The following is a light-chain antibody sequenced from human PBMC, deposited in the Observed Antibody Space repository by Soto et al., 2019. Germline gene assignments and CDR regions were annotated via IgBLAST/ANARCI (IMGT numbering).Light chain of an antibody. CDR1: ERLSSVY. V-gene: IGKV3-20*01. J-gene: IGKJ5*01. CDR3: QQYGGSPRIT. Sequence: EIVLTQFQGTLSLSPGERATLSCRASERLSSVYLAWYQQTPGQPPRLLIYGASNRATGIPDRFSGSGSGTDFTLIINRLEPEDVAIYYCQQYGGSPRITFGQGTRLQIK. CDR2: GAS.